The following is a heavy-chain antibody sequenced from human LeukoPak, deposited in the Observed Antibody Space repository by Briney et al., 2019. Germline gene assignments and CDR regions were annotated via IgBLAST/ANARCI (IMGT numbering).Heavy chain of an antibody. Sequence: GGSLRLSCAASGFTFSSYGMHWVRQAPGKGLEWVAVIWYGGSNKYYVDSVKGRFTISRDNSKSTLYLQMDSLRAEDTAVYYCAKDCGGDCLNAFDIWGQGTMVTVSS. V-gene: IGHV3-30*02. CDR3: AKDCGGDCLNAFDI. J-gene: IGHJ3*02. D-gene: IGHD2-21*01. CDR2: IWYGGSNK. CDR1: GFTFSSYG.